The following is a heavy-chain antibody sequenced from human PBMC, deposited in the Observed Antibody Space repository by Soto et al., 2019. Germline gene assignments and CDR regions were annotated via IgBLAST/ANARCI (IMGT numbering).Heavy chain of an antibody. CDR1: GGSFSGYY. CDR2: INHSGST. Sequence: SETLSLTCAVYGGSFSGYYWSWIRQPPGKGLEWIGEINHSGSTNYNPSLKSRVTISVDTSKNQFSLKLSSVTAADTAVYYCARGQNGRLYGSGWSSEYYYYYYMDVWGKGTTVTVSS. V-gene: IGHV4-34*01. CDR3: ARGQNGRLYGSGWSSEYYYYYYMDV. D-gene: IGHD6-19*01. J-gene: IGHJ6*03.